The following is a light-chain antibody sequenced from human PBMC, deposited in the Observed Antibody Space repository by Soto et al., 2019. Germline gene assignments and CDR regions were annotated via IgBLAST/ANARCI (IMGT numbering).Light chain of an antibody. CDR3: QQLKSNLIT. J-gene: IGKJ5*01. Sequence: DIQMTQSPSSLSASVGDRVTITCRASQSISNYLNWYQQKPGKAPKLLIYAASTLQSGVPSRFSGSGSGTEFTLTISSLQPEDFATYYCQQLKSNLITFGQGTRLEIK. CDR1: QSISNY. CDR2: AAS. V-gene: IGKV1-9*01.